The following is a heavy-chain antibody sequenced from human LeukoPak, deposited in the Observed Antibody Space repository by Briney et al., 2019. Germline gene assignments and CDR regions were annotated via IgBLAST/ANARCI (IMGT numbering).Heavy chain of an antibody. J-gene: IGHJ4*02. CDR1: GGSISTYS. CDR3: ARYDSSSDTFDY. D-gene: IGHD3-22*01. Sequence: PSETLSLTCTVSGGSISTYSWSWLRQPPEKGLEWIGYISYRGSTSYNPSLKSRVTMSLDTSKNHFSLKLNSVTTADTAVYYCARYDSSSDTFDYWGQGTLVTVSS. V-gene: IGHV4-59*01. CDR2: ISYRGST.